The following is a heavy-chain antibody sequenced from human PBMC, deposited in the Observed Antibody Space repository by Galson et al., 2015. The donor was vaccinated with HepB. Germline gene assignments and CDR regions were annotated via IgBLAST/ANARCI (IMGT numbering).Heavy chain of an antibody. Sequence: QSGAEVTKSGESLRISCKASGDTFSYAINWVRQAPGQGLEWMGGIIPSFGAPNYAQNFQDRVTITADKSTSTAYMELNSLTSEDTAVYFCARAKDYIDSGGYHYYYYYLDVWGKGTPVTVSS. J-gene: IGHJ6*03. D-gene: IGHD3-22*01. CDR3: ARAKDYIDSGGYHYYYYYLDV. CDR1: GDTFSYA. V-gene: IGHV1-69*06. CDR2: IIPSFGAP.